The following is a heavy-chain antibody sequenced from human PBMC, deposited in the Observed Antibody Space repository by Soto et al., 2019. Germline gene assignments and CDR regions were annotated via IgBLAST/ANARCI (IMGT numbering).Heavy chain of an antibody. D-gene: IGHD3-3*01. CDR2: IYTSGST. CDR3: ARGMSSLNYDFWSGYSYYFDY. CDR1: GGSISSYY. J-gene: IGHJ4*02. Sequence: ETLSLTCTVSGGSISSYYWSWIRQPAGKGLEWIGRIYTSGSTNYNPSLKSRVTMSVDTSKNQFSLKLSSVTAADTAVYYCARGMSSLNYDFWSGYSYYFDYWGQGTLVTVSS. V-gene: IGHV4-4*07.